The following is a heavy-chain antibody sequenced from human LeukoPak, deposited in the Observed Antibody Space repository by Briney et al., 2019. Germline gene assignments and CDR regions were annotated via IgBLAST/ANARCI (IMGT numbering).Heavy chain of an antibody. Sequence: PSETLSLTCTVSGGSISIISYYWGWIRQPPGKGLEWIGSMYYSGSTYYNPSLKSRVTISVDTSKNQFSLKLSSVTAADTAMYYCARCVLWFGDYNFDYWGQGTLVTVSS. CDR1: GGSISIISYY. CDR2: MYYSGST. V-gene: IGHV4-39*07. J-gene: IGHJ4*02. CDR3: ARCVLWFGDYNFDY. D-gene: IGHD3-10*01.